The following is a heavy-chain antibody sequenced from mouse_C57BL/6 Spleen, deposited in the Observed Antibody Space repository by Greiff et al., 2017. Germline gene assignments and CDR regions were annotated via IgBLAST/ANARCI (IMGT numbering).Heavy chain of an antibody. V-gene: IGHV5-17*01. D-gene: IGHD1-1*01. CDR2: ISSGSSTI. CDR1: GFTFSDYG. J-gene: IGHJ4*01. CDR3: ARMITTVVAGYYYAMDY. Sequence: EVKVVESGGGLVKPGGSLKLSCAASGFTFSDYGMHWVRQAPEKGLEWVAYISSGSSTIYYADTVKGRFTISRDNAKNTLFLQMTSLRSEDTAMYYCARMITTVVAGYYYAMDYWGQGTSVTVSS.